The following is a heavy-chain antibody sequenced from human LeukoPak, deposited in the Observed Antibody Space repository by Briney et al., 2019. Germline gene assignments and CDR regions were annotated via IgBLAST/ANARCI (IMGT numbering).Heavy chain of an antibody. D-gene: IGHD4-11*01. CDR1: GYTFTSYG. J-gene: IGHJ5*02. V-gene: IGHV1-18*01. Sequence: ASVKVSCKASGYTFTSYGISWVRQAPGQGLEWMGWISAYNGNTNYAQKLQGRVTMTTDTSTSTAYMELRSLRSDDTAVYYCARDDYSNYQPRNWFDPWGQGTLATVSS. CDR3: ARDDYSNYQPRNWFDP. CDR2: ISAYNGNT.